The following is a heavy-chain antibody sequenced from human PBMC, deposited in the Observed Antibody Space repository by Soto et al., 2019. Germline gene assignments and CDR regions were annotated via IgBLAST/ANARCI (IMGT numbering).Heavy chain of an antibody. CDR2: ISGSGGST. J-gene: IGHJ4*02. CDR3: AKHRPHYDLLSGYSLPLDY. D-gene: IGHD3-3*01. V-gene: IGHV3-23*01. Sequence: GGSLRLSCAVSGFTFSGYVMSWVRQAPGKGLEWVSGISGSGGSTYYADSVKGRFTISRDNSKNTVFLQMNNLRAEDTAVYYCAKHRPHYDLLSGYSLPLDYWGQGTLVTVSS. CDR1: GFTFSGYV.